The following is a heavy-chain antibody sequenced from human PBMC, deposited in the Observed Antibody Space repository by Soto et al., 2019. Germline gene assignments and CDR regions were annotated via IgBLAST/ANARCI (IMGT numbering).Heavy chain of an antibody. J-gene: IGHJ3*02. V-gene: IGHV5-51*01. CDR3: AGMTTVTTWAFDI. D-gene: IGHD4-17*01. CDR1: GYSFTSYW. Sequence: PGESLKISCKGSGYSFTSYWSGWVRQMPGKGLEWMGIIYPGDSDTRYSPSFQGQVTISADKSISTAYLQWSSLKASDTDMYYCAGMTTVTTWAFDIWGQGTMVTVSS. CDR2: IYPGDSDT.